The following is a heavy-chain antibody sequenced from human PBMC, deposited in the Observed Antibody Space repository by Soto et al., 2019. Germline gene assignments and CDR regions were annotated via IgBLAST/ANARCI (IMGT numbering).Heavy chain of an antibody. V-gene: IGHV4-39*01. CDR1: GGSISSSSYY. Sequence: PSETLSLTCTVSGGSISSSSYYWGWIRQPPGKGLEWIGSIYYSGSTYYNPSLKSRVTISVDTSKNQFSLKLSSVTAADTAVYYCARLEGSRYSYGSLDYWSQGTLVTVSS. CDR3: ARLEGSRYSYGSLDY. D-gene: IGHD5-18*01. CDR2: IYYSGST. J-gene: IGHJ4*02.